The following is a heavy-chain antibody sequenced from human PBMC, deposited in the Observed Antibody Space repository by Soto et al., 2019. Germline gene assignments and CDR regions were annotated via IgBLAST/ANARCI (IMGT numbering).Heavy chain of an antibody. D-gene: IGHD3-10*01. CDR1: GYTFTSYG. V-gene: IGHV1-18*01. J-gene: IGHJ6*02. CDR3: ARVSPFGVRGVIRNYYYYGMDV. Sequence: ASVKVSCKASGYTFTSYGISWVRQAPGQGLEWMGWISAYNGNTNYAQKLQGRVTMTTGTSTSKAYMELRSLRSDDTAVYYCARVSPFGVRGVIRNYYYYGMDVWGQGTTVTVSS. CDR2: ISAYNGNT.